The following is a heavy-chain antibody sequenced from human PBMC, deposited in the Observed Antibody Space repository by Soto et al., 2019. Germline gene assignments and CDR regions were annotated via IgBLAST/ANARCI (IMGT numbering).Heavy chain of an antibody. V-gene: IGHV3-15*01. D-gene: IGHD3-10*01. CDR3: ATGGYYPDY. CDR2: VKSKTHGGTT. J-gene: IGHJ4*02. CDR1: GFTFSNAW. Sequence: EVQLVESGGGLVKPGGSLRLSCAGSGFTFSNAWMNWVRQAPGKGLEWVGRVKSKTHGGTTDYAAPVKGRFTISRDGSENTVFLQMNSLKTEDTAVYYCATGGYYPDYWGQGTLVTVSS.